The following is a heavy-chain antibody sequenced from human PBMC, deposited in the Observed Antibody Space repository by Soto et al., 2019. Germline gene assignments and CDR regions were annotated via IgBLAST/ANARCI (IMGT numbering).Heavy chain of an antibody. CDR3: AAGSGLPRYY. V-gene: IGHV4-39*07. CDR1: GGSISSSSYY. D-gene: IGHD3-10*01. Sequence: LSLTCTVSGGSISSSSYYWGWIRQPPGKGLEWIGSIFYSGSTYYNPSLKSRVTISVDRSKNQFSLKLSSVTAADTAVYYCAAGSGLPRYYWGQGTLVTVSS. J-gene: IGHJ4*02. CDR2: IFYSGST.